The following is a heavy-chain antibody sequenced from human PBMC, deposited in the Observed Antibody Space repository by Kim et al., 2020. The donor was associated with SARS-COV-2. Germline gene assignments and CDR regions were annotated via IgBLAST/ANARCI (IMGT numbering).Heavy chain of an antibody. D-gene: IGHD3-9*01. CDR3: AKGPGHYDILTGYSNFDY. J-gene: IGHJ4*02. V-gene: IGHV3-23*01. Sequence: KGRFTISRENSKNTLYRHMNSLRAEDTAVYYCAKGPGHYDILTGYSNFDYWGQGTLVTVSS.